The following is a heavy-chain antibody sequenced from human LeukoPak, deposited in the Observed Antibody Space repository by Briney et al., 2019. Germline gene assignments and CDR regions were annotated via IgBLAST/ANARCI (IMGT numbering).Heavy chain of an antibody. D-gene: IGHD1-26*01. V-gene: IGHV3-48*03. Sequence: QAGGSLRLSCVASGFAFSTYEMNWVRQAPGKGLXXXXXISSSGSTIHDADSVRGRFTISRDNAKNSLYLQMNSLRAEDTAVYYCVRMSSGSYSDYFDHWGQGTLVTVSS. CDR1: GFAFSTYE. J-gene: IGHJ4*02. CDR2: ISSSGSTI. CDR3: VRMSSGSYSDYFDH.